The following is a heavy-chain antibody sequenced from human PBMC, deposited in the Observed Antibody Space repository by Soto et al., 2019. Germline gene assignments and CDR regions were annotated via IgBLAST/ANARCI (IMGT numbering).Heavy chain of an antibody. CDR2: IDPSDPYT. CDR1: GYSFTNYW. V-gene: IGHV5-10-1*01. CDR3: ARNEKAAKAPANLDY. J-gene: IGHJ4*01. Sequence: GESLKISCKGSGYSFTNYWITWVSQMPGKRLEWVGRIDPSDPYTKDSLSLLGHVTISVVKSISTAYLQWRSLKASDTAMYYCARNEKAAKAPANLDYWGQGTLVTVSS. D-gene: IGHD6-25*01.